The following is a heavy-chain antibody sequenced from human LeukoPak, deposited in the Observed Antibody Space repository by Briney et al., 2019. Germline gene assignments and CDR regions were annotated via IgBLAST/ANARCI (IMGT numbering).Heavy chain of an antibody. CDR3: ASWPGGWYGEDS. D-gene: IGHD6-19*01. CDR1: GLTVSSNY. J-gene: IGHJ4*02. CDR2: IYGGGST. V-gene: IGHV3-53*01. Sequence: GGSLRLSCAAPGLTVSSNYMSWVRQAPGKGLEWASVIYGGGSTYYADSVKGRFTISRDTSKNTLNLQMNSLRAEDTAVYYCASWPGGWYGEDSWGQGTLVTVSS.